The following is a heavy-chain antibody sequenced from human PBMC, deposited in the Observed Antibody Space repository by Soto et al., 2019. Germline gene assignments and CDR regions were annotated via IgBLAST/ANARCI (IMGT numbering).Heavy chain of an antibody. D-gene: IGHD1-26*01. CDR1: GFTFSSYN. J-gene: IGHJ6*02. V-gene: IGHV3-21*01. Sequence: EVQLVESGGGLVKPGGSLRLSCAASGFTFSSYNMNWVRQAPGKGLEWVSSISSSSSYIYYADSVKGRFTISRDNAKNSLSPQKTSLRAEDTAVYYWARTRRDGYYNYYDYYGMDVWGQGTTVTVSS. CDR2: ISSSSSYI. CDR3: ARTRRDGYYNYYDYYGMDV.